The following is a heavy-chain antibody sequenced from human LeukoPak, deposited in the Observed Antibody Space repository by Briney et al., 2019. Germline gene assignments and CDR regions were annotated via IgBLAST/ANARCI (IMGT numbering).Heavy chain of an antibody. D-gene: IGHD6-19*01. Sequence: ASVKVSCKASGGTFSSYAISWVRQAPGQGLEWMGGIIPIFGTANYAQKFQGRVTTTTDESTSTAYMELSSLRSEDTAVYYCARGYSSGWYNWFDPWGQGTLVTVSS. V-gene: IGHV1-69*05. CDR3: ARGYSSGWYNWFDP. CDR1: GGTFSSYA. J-gene: IGHJ5*02. CDR2: IIPIFGTA.